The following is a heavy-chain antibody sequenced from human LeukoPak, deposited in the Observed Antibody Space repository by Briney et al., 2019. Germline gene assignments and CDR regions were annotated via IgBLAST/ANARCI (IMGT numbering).Heavy chain of an antibody. CDR1: GFTFSSYS. V-gene: IGHV3-15*01. Sequence: GGSLRLSCVGSGFTFSSYSMNWVRQAPGKGLEWVGRIKSKTDGGTTDYAAPVKGRFTISRDDSKNTLYLQMNSLKTEDTAVYYCTTEKSLWFGESEYAFDIWGQGTMVTVSS. CDR2: IKSKTDGGTT. CDR3: TTEKSLWFGESEYAFDI. D-gene: IGHD3-10*01. J-gene: IGHJ3*02.